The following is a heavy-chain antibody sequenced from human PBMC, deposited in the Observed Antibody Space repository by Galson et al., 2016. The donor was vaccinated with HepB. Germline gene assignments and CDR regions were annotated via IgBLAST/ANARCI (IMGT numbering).Heavy chain of an antibody. CDR3: AKGPTLRLVVAYFQD. V-gene: IGHV3-23*01. D-gene: IGHD2-15*01. CDR2: ISGSAGRA. CDR1: GFSLSSYA. Sequence: SLRLSCAASGFSLSSYAMSWVRQAPGKGLEWVSDISGSAGRAYYADSVKGRFTISRDNSKNTLYLQMNSLRVEDTAVYYCAKGPTLRLVVAYFQDWGQGTLVTVSS. J-gene: IGHJ1*01.